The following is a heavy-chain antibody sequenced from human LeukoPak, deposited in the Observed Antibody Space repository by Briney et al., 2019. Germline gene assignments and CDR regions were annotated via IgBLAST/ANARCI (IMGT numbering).Heavy chain of an antibody. CDR1: GFTFSSYA. D-gene: IGHD3-22*01. V-gene: IGHV3-23*01. J-gene: IGHJ4*02. CDR3: AKDRETYYYDSSGYYYVGYYFDY. CDR2: ISGSGGST. Sequence: GGSLRLSCAASGFTFSSYAMSWVRQAPGKGLEWVSAISGSGGSTYYADSVKGRFTISRDNSKNTLYLQMNSLRAEDTAVYYCAKDRETYYYDSSGYYYVGYYFDYWGQGTLVTVSS.